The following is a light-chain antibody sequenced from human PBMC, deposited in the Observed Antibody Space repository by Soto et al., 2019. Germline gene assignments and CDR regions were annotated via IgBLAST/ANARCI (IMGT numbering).Light chain of an antibody. CDR1: QSVSSSY. CDR2: GAS. Sequence: EIVLTQSPGNLSLSPGERATLSCRASQSVSSSYLAWYQKKPGQAPRLLIYGASGRSTGIPDRFSGSGSGTEFTLTIIRLEPEDFAVYYCQQYGSSPLFTFGPGTKVDIK. V-gene: IGKV3-20*01. CDR3: QQYGSSPLFT. J-gene: IGKJ3*01.